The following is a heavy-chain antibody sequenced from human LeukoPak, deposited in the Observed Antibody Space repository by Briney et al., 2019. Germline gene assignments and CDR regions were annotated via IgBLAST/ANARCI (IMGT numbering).Heavy chain of an antibody. D-gene: IGHD3-10*01. J-gene: IGHJ4*02. CDR3: AKGRILWFGEQSDFDY. Sequence: PGGSLRLSCAASGFTFSSHSMNWVRQAPGKGLEWISTISDSGAYTYYADFVKGRFTVSRDNSKNMVFLEVNSLRAEDTATYFCAKGRILWFGEQSDFDYWGQGTLVTVSS. CDR2: ISDSGAYT. V-gene: IGHV3-23*01. CDR1: GFTFSSHS.